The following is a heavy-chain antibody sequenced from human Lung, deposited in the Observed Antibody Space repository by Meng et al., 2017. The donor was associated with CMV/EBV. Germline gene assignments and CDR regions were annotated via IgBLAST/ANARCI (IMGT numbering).Heavy chain of an antibody. CDR1: GFTVSSNY. CDR3: ARHNTYYYDAFLGTFDI. J-gene: IGHJ3*02. D-gene: IGHD3-22*01. Sequence: GSLKISCAASGFTVSSNYMSWVRQAPGKGLEWVSVIYSGGSTYYADSVKGRFTISRDNSKNTLYLQMNSLRAEDTAVYYCARHNTYYYDAFLGTFDIWGQGTMVTVSS. V-gene: IGHV3-53*01. CDR2: IYSGGST.